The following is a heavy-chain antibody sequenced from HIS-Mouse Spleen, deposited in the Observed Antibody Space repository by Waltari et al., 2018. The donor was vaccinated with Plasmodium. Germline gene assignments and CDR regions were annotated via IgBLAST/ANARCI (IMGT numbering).Heavy chain of an antibody. V-gene: IGHV4-34*01. J-gene: IGHJ2*01. D-gene: IGHD6-13*01. Sequence: WIGEINHSGSTNYNPSLKSRVTISVDTSKNQFSLKLSSVTAADTAVYYWASSWYWYFDLWGRGTLVTVSS. CDR2: INHSGST. CDR3: ASSWYWYFDL.